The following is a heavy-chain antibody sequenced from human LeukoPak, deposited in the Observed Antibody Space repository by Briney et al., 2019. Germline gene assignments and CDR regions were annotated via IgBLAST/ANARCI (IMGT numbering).Heavy chain of an antibody. CDR2: INHSGST. J-gene: IGHJ3*02. CDR1: GGSFSGYY. CDR3: AREAPPDAFDI. Sequence: SETLSLTCAVYGGSFSGYYWSWIRQPPGKGLEWIGEINHSGSTNYNPSLKSRVTISVDTSENQFSLKLSSVTAADTAVYYCAREAPPDAFDIWGQGTMVTVSS. V-gene: IGHV4-34*01.